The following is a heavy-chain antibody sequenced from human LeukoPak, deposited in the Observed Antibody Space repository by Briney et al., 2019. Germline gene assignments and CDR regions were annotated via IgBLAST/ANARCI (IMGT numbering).Heavy chain of an antibody. CDR2: IIPIFGTA. Sequence: SVKVSCKASVGIFSSYAISWVRQAPGQGLEWMGGIIPIFGTAKYAQKFRGRDTVNADVPTSTAYMELSSLRSEDTAVYYCARDLLDIVVDPNHNWFDPWRQGTLVTVSS. CDR3: ARDLLDIVVDPNHNWFDP. V-gene: IGHV1-69*13. CDR1: VGIFSSYA. D-gene: IGHD2-15*01. J-gene: IGHJ5*02.